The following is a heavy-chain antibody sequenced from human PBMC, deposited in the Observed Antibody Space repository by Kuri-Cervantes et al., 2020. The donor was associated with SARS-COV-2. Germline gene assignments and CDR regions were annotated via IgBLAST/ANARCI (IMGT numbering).Heavy chain of an antibody. CDR2: IRYDGSNK. J-gene: IGHJ3*02. Sequence: GESLKISCAASGFTFSSYGMHWARQAPGKGLEWVAFIRYDGSNKYYADSVKGRFTISRDNSKNTLYLQMNSLRAEDTAVYYCAKDLGGYDRGAFDIWGQGTMVTVSS. D-gene: IGHD5-12*01. CDR3: AKDLGGYDRGAFDI. CDR1: GFTFSSYG. V-gene: IGHV3-30*02.